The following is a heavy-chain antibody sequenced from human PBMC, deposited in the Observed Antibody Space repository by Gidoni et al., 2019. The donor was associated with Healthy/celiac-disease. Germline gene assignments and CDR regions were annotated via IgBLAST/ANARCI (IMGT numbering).Heavy chain of an antibody. D-gene: IGHD3-10*01. CDR1: GITVSCYT. V-gene: IGHV3-23*01. CDR2: ISGSGCST. Sequence: EVQLLESGGGWVQPGGSLRLSCAAPGITVSCYTMSWVRQAPGKGLGWVSAISGSGCSTYYADSVKGRFTISRDNSKNTLYLQMNSLRAEDTAVYYCAKSDLYGSGSYGYWGQVTLVTVSS. CDR3: AKSDLYGSGSYGY. J-gene: IGHJ4*02.